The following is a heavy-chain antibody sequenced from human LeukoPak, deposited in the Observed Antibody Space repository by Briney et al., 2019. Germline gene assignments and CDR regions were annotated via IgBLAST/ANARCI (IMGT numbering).Heavy chain of an antibody. Sequence: SVNVSCKASGGTFSSYAISWVRQAPEQGLEWMGGIIPIFGTANYAQKFQGRVTITTDESTSTAYMELRSLRSDDTAVYYCARDQGHEGGIEPDYYDSSGYPSYNWFDPWGQGTLVTVSS. D-gene: IGHD3-22*01. V-gene: IGHV1-69*05. J-gene: IGHJ5*02. CDR1: GGTFSSYA. CDR2: IIPIFGTA. CDR3: ARDQGHEGGIEPDYYDSSGYPSYNWFDP.